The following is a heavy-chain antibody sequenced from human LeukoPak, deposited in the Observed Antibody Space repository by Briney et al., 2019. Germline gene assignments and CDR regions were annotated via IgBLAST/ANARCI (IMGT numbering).Heavy chain of an antibody. J-gene: IGHJ4*02. CDR1: GFTFSGSV. Sequence: SGGSLRLSCAAPGFTFSGSVMNWVCQASGKGLEWVGRIRSKANSYATAYAASVKGRFTISRDDSKNTAYLQMNSLKTEDTAVYYCTRHRAYYDSSGSDYWGQGTLVTVSS. CDR3: TRHRAYYDSSGSDY. V-gene: IGHV3-73*01. CDR2: IRSKANSYAT. D-gene: IGHD3-22*01.